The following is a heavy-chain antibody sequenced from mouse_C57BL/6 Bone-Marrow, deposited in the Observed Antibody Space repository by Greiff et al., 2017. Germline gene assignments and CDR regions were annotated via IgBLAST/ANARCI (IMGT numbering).Heavy chain of an antibody. V-gene: IGHV5-9*01. J-gene: IGHJ1*03. CDR1: GFTFSSYT. Sequence: EVQLVESGGGLVKPGGSLKLSCAASGFTFSSYTMSWVRQTPGQRLQWVAAISGGGGNTYYPDSVKGRFTISRDNDKNILYLQLSSLRSEDTALYYCARQGTRVLATKYFEVWGTGTTVTVSS. CDR2: ISGGGGNT. CDR3: ARQGTRVLATKYFEV. D-gene: IGHD1-1*01.